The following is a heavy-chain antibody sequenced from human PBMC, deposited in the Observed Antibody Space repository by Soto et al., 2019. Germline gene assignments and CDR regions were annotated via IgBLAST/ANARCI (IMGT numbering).Heavy chain of an antibody. CDR1: GFTFSDYY. J-gene: IGHJ4*02. D-gene: IGHD3-3*01. Sequence: GGSLRLSCAASGFTFSDYYMSWIRQAPGKGLEWVSYISSSGSTIYYADSVKGRFTISRDNAKNSLYLQMNSLRAEDTAVYYCASTRPDGSDFWSGYYLGYWGQGTLVTVSS. V-gene: IGHV3-11*01. CDR2: ISSSGSTI. CDR3: ASTRPDGSDFWSGYYLGY.